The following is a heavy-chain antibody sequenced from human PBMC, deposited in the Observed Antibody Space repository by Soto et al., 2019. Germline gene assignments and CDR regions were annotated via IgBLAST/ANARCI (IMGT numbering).Heavy chain of an antibody. CDR1: GGPIGSGNYY. Sequence: QMQLQESGTGLVRPSQTLSLSCTVSGGPIGSGNYYWNWIRQHPGKGLEWIGNIYNSGSIFYNPSLKSRVTVSADTSKNQFSVNLSSVTAADTAVYFCARDRGFGMDLWGHGTTVIVSS. CDR3: ARDRGFGMDL. V-gene: IGHV4-31*03. J-gene: IGHJ6*02. CDR2: IYNSGSI.